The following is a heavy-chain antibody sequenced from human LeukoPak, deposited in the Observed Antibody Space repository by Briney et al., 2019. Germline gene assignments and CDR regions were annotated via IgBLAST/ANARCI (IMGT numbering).Heavy chain of an antibody. CDR3: ARDLSQRGFDP. Sequence: GGSLRLSCAASGFTFGSYAMHWVRQAPGKGLEWVAVISYDGSNKYYADSVKGRFTISRDNSKNTLYLQMNSLRAEDTAVYYCARDLSQRGFDPWGQGTLVTVSS. J-gene: IGHJ5*02. CDR2: ISYDGSNK. V-gene: IGHV3-30-3*01. CDR1: GFTFGSYA.